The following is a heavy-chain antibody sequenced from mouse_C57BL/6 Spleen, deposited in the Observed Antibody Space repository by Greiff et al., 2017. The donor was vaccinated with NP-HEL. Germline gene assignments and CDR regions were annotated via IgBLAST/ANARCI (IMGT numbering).Heavy chain of an antibody. D-gene: IGHD1-1*01. CDR3: ASPYYYGSSYYAMDY. CDR2: ISNGGGST. V-gene: IGHV5-12*01. Sequence: EVMLVESGGGLVQPGGSLKLSCAASGFTFSDYYMYWVRQTPEKRLEWVAYISNGGGSTYYPDTVKGRFTISRDNAKNTLYLQMSRLKSEDTAMYYCASPYYYGSSYYAMDYWGQGTSVTVSS. CDR1: GFTFSDYY. J-gene: IGHJ4*01.